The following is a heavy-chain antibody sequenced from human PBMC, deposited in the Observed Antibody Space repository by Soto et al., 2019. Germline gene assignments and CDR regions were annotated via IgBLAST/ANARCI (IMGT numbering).Heavy chain of an antibody. CDR3: AKDYYYDSSGRPPICFDY. Sequence: SLRLSCAASGFTFSSYAMSWVRQAPGKGLEWVSAISGSGGSTYYADSVKGRFTISRDNSKNTLYLQMNSLRAEDTAVYYCAKDYYYDSSGRPPICFDYWGQGTLVTVSS. V-gene: IGHV3-23*01. CDR1: GFTFSSYA. J-gene: IGHJ4*02. D-gene: IGHD3-22*01. CDR2: ISGSGGST.